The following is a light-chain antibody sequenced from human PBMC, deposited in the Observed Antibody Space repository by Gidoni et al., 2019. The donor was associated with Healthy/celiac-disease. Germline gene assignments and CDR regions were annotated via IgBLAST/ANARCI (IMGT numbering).Light chain of an antibody. CDR3: QQRSNWLTWT. V-gene: IGKV3-11*01. CDR2: DAS. Sequence: EIVLTQSPATLSLSPGERANPSCRASQSVSSYLAWYQQKPCQAPRLLIYDASNRAPGIPARFSGSGSGTDFTLTISSLEPEDFAVYYCQQRSNWLTWTFGQGTKVEIK. CDR1: QSVSSY. J-gene: IGKJ1*01.